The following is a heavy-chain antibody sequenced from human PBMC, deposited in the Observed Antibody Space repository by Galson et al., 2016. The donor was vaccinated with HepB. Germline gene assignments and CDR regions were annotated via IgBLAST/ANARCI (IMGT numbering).Heavy chain of an antibody. CDR3: TRDKIRGGRRGDH. CDR2: ISGSGTYI. CDR1: GFTFRAYY. V-gene: IGHV3-11*06. D-gene: IGHD3-10*01. J-gene: IGHJ4*02. Sequence: SLRLSCAASGFTFRAYYMSWIRQAPGKGLEWISYISGSGTYIDYADSVKGRFTISRDNAKNSLYLQMNSLTVEDTAVYYCTRDKIRGGRRGDHWGKGTRVTVSA.